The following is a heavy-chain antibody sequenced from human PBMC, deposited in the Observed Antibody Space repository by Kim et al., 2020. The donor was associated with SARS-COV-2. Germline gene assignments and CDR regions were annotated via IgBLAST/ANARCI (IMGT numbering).Heavy chain of an antibody. D-gene: IGHD1-26*01. J-gene: IGHJ4*02. Sequence: NDAQKLQGRGTMTTDTSTSTAYMERRSLRSDDTAVYYCARGGSGSYPFDYWGQGTLVTVSS. CDR3: ARGGSGSYPFDY. V-gene: IGHV1-18*01.